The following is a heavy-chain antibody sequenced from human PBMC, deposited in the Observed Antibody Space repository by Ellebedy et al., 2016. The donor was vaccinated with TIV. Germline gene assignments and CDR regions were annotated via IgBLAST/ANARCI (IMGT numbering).Heavy chain of an antibody. V-gene: IGHV4-59*01. CDR1: GGSISSYY. D-gene: IGHD3-9*01. CDR3: ARDRGDYDILTGYSGWFDP. CDR2: IYNSGST. J-gene: IGHJ5*02. Sequence: MPSETLSLTCTVSGGSISSYYWSWIRQPPGKGLEWIGYIYNSGSTNYNPSLKSRVTISVDTSKNQFSLKLSSVTAADTAVYYCARDRGDYDILTGYSGWFDPWGQGTLVTVSS.